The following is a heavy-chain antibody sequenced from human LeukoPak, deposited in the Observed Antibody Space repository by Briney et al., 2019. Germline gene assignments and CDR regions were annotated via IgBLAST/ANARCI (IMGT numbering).Heavy chain of an antibody. V-gene: IGHV4-39*07. Sequence: SETLSLTCTVSGGSISSSSYYWGWIRQPPGKGLEWIGSIYYSGSTYYNPSLKSRVTISVDTSKNQFSLKLSSVTAADTAVYYCARTYYDSSGYYSCFDYWGQGTLVTVFS. CDR2: IYYSGST. CDR3: ARTYYDSSGYYSCFDY. CDR1: GGSISSSSYY. D-gene: IGHD3-22*01. J-gene: IGHJ4*02.